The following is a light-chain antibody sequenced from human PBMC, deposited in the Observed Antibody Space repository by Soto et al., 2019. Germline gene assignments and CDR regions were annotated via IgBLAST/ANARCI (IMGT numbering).Light chain of an antibody. CDR2: NDN. CDR1: SSNIGSNT. Sequence: QSVLTQPPSASGTPGQRVTISCSGSSSNIGSNTVNWYQQLPGTAPKLLIYNDNQRPSGVPDRFSGSKSGTSASLAISGLQSGDEADYACAAWDDSLNGYVFGTGTKVTVL. V-gene: IGLV1-44*01. CDR3: AAWDDSLNGYV. J-gene: IGLJ1*01.